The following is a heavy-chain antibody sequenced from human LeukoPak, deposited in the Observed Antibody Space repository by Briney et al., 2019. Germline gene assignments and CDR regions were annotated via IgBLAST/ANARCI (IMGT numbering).Heavy chain of an antibody. CDR1: GFTFSSYS. CDR3: ARVAAAGHIGY. D-gene: IGHD6-13*01. V-gene: IGHV3-48*04. J-gene: IGHJ4*02. Sequence: PGGSLRLSCAASGFTFSSYSMNWVRQTPGKGLEWVSYISSSSSTIYYADSVKGRFTISRDNAKNSLYLQMNSLRAEDTAVYYCARVAAAGHIGYWGQGTLVTVSS. CDR2: ISSSSSTI.